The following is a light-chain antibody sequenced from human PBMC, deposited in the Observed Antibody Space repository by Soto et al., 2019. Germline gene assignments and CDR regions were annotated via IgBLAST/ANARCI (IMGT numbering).Light chain of an antibody. CDR3: QSYDTSLSGSVV. Sequence: QSVLTQPPSVSGAPGQRVTISCTGSSSNIGAGYDVHWYQQLPGTAPKLLIYGNSNRPSGAPDRFSGSKSVTSASLAITGLQAEDEADYYCQSYDTSLSGSVVFGGGTKLTVL. CDR1: SSNIGAGYD. V-gene: IGLV1-40*01. J-gene: IGLJ2*01. CDR2: GNS.